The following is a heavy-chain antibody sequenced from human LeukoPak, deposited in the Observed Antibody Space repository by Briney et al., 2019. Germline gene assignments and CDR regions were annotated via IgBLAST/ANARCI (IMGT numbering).Heavy chain of an antibody. Sequence: PSEALSLTCTGAGCSISSYNWSLILQAPEKRLPWIGYIYYSGSTNYNPSLKSRVTISVDTSKNQFSLKLSSVTAADTAVYYCARDPGGYYDSSGYRDAFDIWGQGTMVTVSS. V-gene: IGHV4-59*01. J-gene: IGHJ3*02. CDR2: IYYSGST. D-gene: IGHD3-22*01. CDR3: ARDPGGYYDSSGYRDAFDI. CDR1: GCSISSYN.